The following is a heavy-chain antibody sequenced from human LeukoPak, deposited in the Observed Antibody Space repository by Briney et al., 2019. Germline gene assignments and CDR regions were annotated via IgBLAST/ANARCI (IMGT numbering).Heavy chain of an antibody. J-gene: IGHJ4*02. D-gene: IGHD5-18*01. V-gene: IGHV3-21*01. CDR2: ISSSSSYI. CDR3: ARDLAGYSYGRFFDY. Sequence: GGSLRLSCAASGFTFSSYSMNWVRQAPGKGLEWVSSISSSSSYIYHADSVKGRFTISRDNAKNSLYLQMNSLRAEDTAVYYCARDLAGYSYGRFFDYWGQGTLVTVSS. CDR1: GFTFSSYS.